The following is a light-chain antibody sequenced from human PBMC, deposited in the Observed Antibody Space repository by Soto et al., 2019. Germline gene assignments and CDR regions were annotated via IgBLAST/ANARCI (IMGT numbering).Light chain of an antibody. V-gene: IGKV2-28*01. Sequence: DILMTQSPLSLPVTPGESASISCRSSHSPLHSNGYNYFDWYLQKAGQTPQLLIDLGSNRASGVPNRFSGSGSGTDFTLKISRVEAEDVGVYNCVQALQSPPWTFGQGTKVDSK. CDR1: HSPLHSNGYNY. J-gene: IGKJ1*01. CDR2: LGS. CDR3: VQALQSPPWT.